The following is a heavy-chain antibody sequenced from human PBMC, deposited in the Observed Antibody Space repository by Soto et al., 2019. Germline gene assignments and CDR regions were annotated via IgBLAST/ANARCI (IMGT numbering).Heavy chain of an antibody. CDR2: INHSGST. J-gene: IGHJ4*02. V-gene: IGHV4-34*01. CDR3: ARQDCTNGVCYSDFDY. Sequence: QVQLQQWGAGLLKPSETLSLTCAVYGGSFSGYYWSWIRQPPGKGLEWIGEINHSGSTNYNPSLKSRVTISVDTSKTQFSLKLSSVTAADTAVYYCARQDCTNGVCYSDFDYWGQGTLVTVSS. D-gene: IGHD2-8*01. CDR1: GGSFSGYY.